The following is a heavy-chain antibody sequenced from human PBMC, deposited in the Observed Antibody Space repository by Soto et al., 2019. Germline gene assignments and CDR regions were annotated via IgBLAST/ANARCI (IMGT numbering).Heavy chain of an antibody. D-gene: IGHD3-22*01. J-gene: IGHJ6*02. CDR3: ARERRDSSGYRNYYYYGMDV. CDR1: GFTFSSYA. V-gene: IGHV3-30-3*01. CDR2: ISYDGSNK. Sequence: QVQLVESGGGVVQPGRSLSLSCAASGFTFSSYAMHWVRQAPGKGLEWVAVISYDGSNKYYADSVKGRFTISRDNSKNTLYLQMNSLRAEDTDVYYCARERRDSSGYRNYYYYGMDVWGQGSTVTVSS.